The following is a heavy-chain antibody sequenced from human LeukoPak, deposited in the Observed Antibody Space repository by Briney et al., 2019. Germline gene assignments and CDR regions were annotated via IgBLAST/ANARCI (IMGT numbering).Heavy chain of an antibody. V-gene: IGHV3-23*01. J-gene: IGHJ4*02. CDR2: ISGSGGTT. CDR3: AKDTTVVTPRALDY. Sequence: PGGSLRLSCAASGFTFSNFAMSWVRQAPGKGLECVSAISGSGGTTYYADSVKGRFTISRDNSKTTLYRQMNSLRAEDTAVYYCAKDTTVVTPRALDYWGQGSLVTVSS. D-gene: IGHD4-23*01. CDR1: GFTFSNFA.